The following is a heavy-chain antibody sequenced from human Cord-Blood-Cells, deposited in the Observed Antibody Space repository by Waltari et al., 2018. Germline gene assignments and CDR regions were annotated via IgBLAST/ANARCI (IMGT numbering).Heavy chain of an antibody. J-gene: IGHJ4*02. V-gene: IGHV3-7*01. CDR2: IKQDGSEK. Sequence: EVQLVESGGGLVQPGGSLRLSCAASGFTFSSYWMSWVRQPPGKGLEWVANIKQDGSEKYYVDSVKGRFTISRDNAKNSLYLQMNSLRAEDTAVYYCARDGIAARRRGFDYWGQGTLVTVSS. CDR3: ARDGIAARRRGFDY. CDR1: GFTFSSYW. D-gene: IGHD6-6*01.